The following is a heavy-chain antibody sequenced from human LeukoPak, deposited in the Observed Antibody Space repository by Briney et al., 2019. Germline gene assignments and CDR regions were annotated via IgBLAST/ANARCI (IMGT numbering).Heavy chain of an antibody. CDR3: ARGREGGYYDAFDI. D-gene: IGHD5-12*01. Sequence: EASVKASCKASGYTFTGYYMHWVRQAPGQGLEWMGWINPNSGGTNYAQKFQGWVTMTRDTSISTAYMELSRLRSDDTAVYYCARGREGGYYDAFDIWGQGTMVTVSS. CDR1: GYTFTGYY. CDR2: INPNSGGT. V-gene: IGHV1-2*04. J-gene: IGHJ3*02.